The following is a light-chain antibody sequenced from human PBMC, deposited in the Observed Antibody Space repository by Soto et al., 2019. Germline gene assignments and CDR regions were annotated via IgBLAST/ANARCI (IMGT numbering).Light chain of an antibody. Sequence: QSALTQPPSASGSPGQSVAISCTGTSSDIGGGDHVSWYQQHPGKAPKLMIYDVTKRPSGVPDRFSASKSGNTASLTVSGLQAEDEADYYCSSHAGTKNVVFGGGTKLTVL. CDR3: SSHAGTKNVV. J-gene: IGLJ2*01. CDR2: DVT. V-gene: IGLV2-8*01. CDR1: SSDIGGGDH.